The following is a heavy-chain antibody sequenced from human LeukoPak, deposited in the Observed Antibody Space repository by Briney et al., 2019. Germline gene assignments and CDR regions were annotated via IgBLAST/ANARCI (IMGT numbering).Heavy chain of an antibody. D-gene: IGHD4-17*01. CDR1: GFTFSSYW. Sequence: GGSLRLSCAASGFTFSSYWMSWVRQAPGKGLEWVANIKQDGSEKYYVDSVKGRFTISRDNAKNSLYLQMNSLRAEDTAVYYCARDPATPTVTTFRLDSYWGQGTLVTVSS. V-gene: IGHV3-7*01. J-gene: IGHJ4*02. CDR3: ARDPATPTVTTFRLDSY. CDR2: IKQDGSEK.